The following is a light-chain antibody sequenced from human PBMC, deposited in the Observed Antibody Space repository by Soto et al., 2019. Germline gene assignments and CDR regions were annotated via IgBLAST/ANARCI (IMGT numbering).Light chain of an antibody. CDR3: QQRSNWPRMYT. V-gene: IGKV3-11*01. Sequence: EIVLTQSPAPLSLSPGERATLSCRASQSVSSYLAWYQQKPGQAPRLLIYDASNRATGIPARFSGSGSGTDFTLTISSLEPEDFAVYYCQQRSNWPRMYTFGQGTKLEI. CDR2: DAS. CDR1: QSVSSY. J-gene: IGKJ2*01.